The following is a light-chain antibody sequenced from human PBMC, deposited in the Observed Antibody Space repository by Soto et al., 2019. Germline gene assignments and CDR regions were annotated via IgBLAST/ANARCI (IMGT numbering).Light chain of an antibody. CDR3: QQTYSVPLT. V-gene: IGKV1-39*01. J-gene: IGKJ4*01. CDR2: SAS. Sequence: DIQMTQSPSSLSASVGDRVTITCRASQTISVYLNWYQQKPGRAPDVLIYSASTRRSGVPSRFSGSGSGTDFTLTITSLQPEDFATYYCQQTYSVPLTFGGGTRL. CDR1: QTISVY.